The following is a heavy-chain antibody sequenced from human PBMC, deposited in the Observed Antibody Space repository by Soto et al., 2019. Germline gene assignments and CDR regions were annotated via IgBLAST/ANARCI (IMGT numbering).Heavy chain of an antibody. D-gene: IGHD3-9*01. V-gene: IGHV3-23*01. J-gene: IGHJ4*02. CDR2: IGGSGDNT. CDR1: GFTCSNYA. CDR3: AKGYYDILTGLDY. Sequence: GGSLRLSCAASGFTCSNYAMSWVRQAPGKGLEWVSGIGGSGDNTYYAESVKGRFTISRDNSKNTLYLQMNSLGAEDTAIYYCAKGYYDILTGLDYSGQGTLVTVSS.